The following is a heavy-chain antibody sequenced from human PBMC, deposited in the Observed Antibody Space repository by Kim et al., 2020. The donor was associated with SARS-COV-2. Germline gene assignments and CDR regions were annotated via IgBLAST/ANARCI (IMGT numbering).Heavy chain of an antibody. CDR3: ASDAYSGSYSDAY. Sequence: GGSLRLSCAASGFTLSTYWRSWVRQAPGKGLEWVANINQDGSAKKYAASVKGRFTISRADVKNSLVLQMNSLRVEDTALYYCASDAYSGSYSDAYWGQGT. J-gene: IGHJ4*02. CDR1: GFTLSTYW. V-gene: IGHV3-7*03. CDR2: INQDGSAK. D-gene: IGHD1-26*01.